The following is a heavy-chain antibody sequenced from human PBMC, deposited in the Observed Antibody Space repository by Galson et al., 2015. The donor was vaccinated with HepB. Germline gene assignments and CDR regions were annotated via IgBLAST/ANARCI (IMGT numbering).Heavy chain of an antibody. V-gene: IGHV1-46*03. CDR2: INPSGDNT. Sequence: VKVSCKASGYTFSSYYMHWVRQAPGQGLEWMGIINPSGDNTNYAQNFQGRVTMTRDTSTSTLYMELSSLRSEDTAVYYCARAEGFGGTPNWEYFDYWGQGTLVTVSS. J-gene: IGHJ4*02. CDR3: ARAEGFGGTPNWEYFDY. CDR1: GYTFSSYY. D-gene: IGHD3-10*01.